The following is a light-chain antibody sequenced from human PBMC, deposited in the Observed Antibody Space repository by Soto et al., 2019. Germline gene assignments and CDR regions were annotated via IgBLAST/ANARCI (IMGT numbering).Light chain of an antibody. J-gene: IGLJ2*01. Sequence: SYELTQTPSVSVSPGQTASITCSGDKLGDKYASWYHQKPGQSPVLVIFQDNRRPSGIPDRFSGSNSGNTATLTISGTQATDEGDYYCQAWENFTVIFGGGTKLTVL. CDR1: KLGDKY. V-gene: IGLV3-1*01. CDR3: QAWENFTVI. CDR2: QDN.